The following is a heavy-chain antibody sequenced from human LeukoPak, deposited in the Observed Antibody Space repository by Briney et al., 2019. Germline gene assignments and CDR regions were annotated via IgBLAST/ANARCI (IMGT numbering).Heavy chain of an antibody. D-gene: IGHD2-2*01. CDR3: AKPTLGYCSSTSCYLPDY. CDR2: ISYDGSNK. J-gene: IGHJ4*02. CDR1: GFTFSSYG. V-gene: IGHV3-30*18. Sequence: GGSLRLSCAASGFTFSSYGMHWVRQAPGKGLEWVAVISYDGSNKYYADSVKGRFTISRDNSKNTLYLQMNSLRAEDTAVYYCAKPTLGYCSSTSCYLPDYWGQGTLVTVSS.